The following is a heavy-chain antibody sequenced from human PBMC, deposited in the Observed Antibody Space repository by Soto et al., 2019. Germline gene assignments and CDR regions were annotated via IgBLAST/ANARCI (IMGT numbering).Heavy chain of an antibody. V-gene: IGHV4-39*01. Sequence: SETLSLTCTVSGGSVSSSSYYWGWIRQPPGKGLEWIGSIYYSGSTYYNPSLKSRVTISVDTSKNQFSLKLSSVTAADTAVYYCARITGTTASNYYYYGMDVWGQGTTVTVSS. CDR1: GGSVSSSSYY. D-gene: IGHD1-7*01. J-gene: IGHJ6*02. CDR3: ARITGTTASNYYYYGMDV. CDR2: IYYSGST.